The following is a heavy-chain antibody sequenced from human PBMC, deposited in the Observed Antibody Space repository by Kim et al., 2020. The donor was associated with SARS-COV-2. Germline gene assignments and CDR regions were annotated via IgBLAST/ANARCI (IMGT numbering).Heavy chain of an antibody. D-gene: IGHD6-19*01. CDR3: ARFHRKKTVAGARFDY. V-gene: IGHV4-34*01. Sequence: SETLSLTCAVYGGSFSGYYWSWIRQPPGKGLEWIGEINHSGSTNYNPSLKSRVTISVDTSKNQFSLKLSSVTAADTAVYYCARFHRKKTVAGARFDYWGQGTLVTVSS. CDR2: INHSGST. J-gene: IGHJ4*02. CDR1: GGSFSGYY.